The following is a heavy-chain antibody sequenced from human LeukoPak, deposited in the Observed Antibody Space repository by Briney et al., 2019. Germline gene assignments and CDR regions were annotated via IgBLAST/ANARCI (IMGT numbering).Heavy chain of an antibody. Sequence: ASVKVSCKATGYTFTSYAMHWVRQAPGQRLEWMGWINAGNGNTKYSQKFQGRVTITRDTSASTAYMELSSLRSEDTAVYYCARVDYYDSSGYYVYWFDPWGQGTLVTVSS. CDR2: INAGNGNT. CDR1: GYTFTSYA. J-gene: IGHJ5*02. D-gene: IGHD3-22*01. CDR3: ARVDYYDSSGYYVYWFDP. V-gene: IGHV1-3*01.